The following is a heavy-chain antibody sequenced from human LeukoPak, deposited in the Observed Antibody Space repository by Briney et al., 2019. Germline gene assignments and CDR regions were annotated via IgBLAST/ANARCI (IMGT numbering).Heavy chain of an antibody. CDR1: GYTFTGYY. J-gene: IGHJ4*02. CDR3: ARNVEMASLDY. CDR2: INPNSGGT. D-gene: IGHD5-24*01. Sequence: ASVKVSCKASGYTFTGYYMHWVRQAPGQGLEWMGWINPNSGGTKYAQKFQGRVTMTSDASISTAYMELSSLRSEDTAVYYCARNVEMASLDYWGQGTLVTVSS. V-gene: IGHV1-2*02.